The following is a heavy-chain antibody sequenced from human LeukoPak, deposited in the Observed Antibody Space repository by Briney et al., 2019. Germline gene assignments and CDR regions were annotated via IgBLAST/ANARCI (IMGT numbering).Heavy chain of an antibody. V-gene: IGHV4-59*02. CDR1: GGSVSSYY. J-gene: IGHJ4*02. Sequence: SETLCLTCTVSGGSVSSYYWSWIRQPPGKGLEWIGYIYYSGSTNYNPSLKSRVTISVDTSKNQFSLKLSSVTAADTAVYYCARARQQLVFDYWGQGTLVTVSS. CDR3: ARARQQLVFDY. D-gene: IGHD6-13*01. CDR2: IYYSGST.